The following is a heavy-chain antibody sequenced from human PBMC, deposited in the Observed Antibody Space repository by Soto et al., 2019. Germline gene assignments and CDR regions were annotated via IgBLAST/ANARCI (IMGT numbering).Heavy chain of an antibody. D-gene: IGHD1-26*01. J-gene: IGHJ4*02. CDR1: GGSISSYY. CDR3: ARDVKYTGGYLDH. CDR2: IYYSGST. V-gene: IGHV4-59*06. Sequence: SETLSLTCTVSGGSISSYYWSWIRQHPGKGLEWIGYIYYSGSTYYNPSLKSRITISVDTSKNQFSLKLNSVTAADTAVYYCARDVKYTGGYLDHWGQGTLVTVSS.